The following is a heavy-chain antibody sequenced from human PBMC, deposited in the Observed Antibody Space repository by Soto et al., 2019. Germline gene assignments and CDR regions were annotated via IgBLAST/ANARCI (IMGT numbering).Heavy chain of an antibody. Sequence: ASVKVSCKASGGTFSSYAISWVRQAPGQGLEWMGGIIPIFGTANYAQKFQGRVTITADESTSTAYMELSSLRSEDTAVYYCARVLTILAAARPNWFDPWGQGTLVTVSS. D-gene: IGHD6-13*01. CDR1: GGTFSSYA. V-gene: IGHV1-69*13. CDR3: ARVLTILAAARPNWFDP. J-gene: IGHJ5*02. CDR2: IIPIFGTA.